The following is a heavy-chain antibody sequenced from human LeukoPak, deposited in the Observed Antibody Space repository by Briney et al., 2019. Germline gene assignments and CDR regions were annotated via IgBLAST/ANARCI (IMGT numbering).Heavy chain of an antibody. CDR1: GFTFDDYA. J-gene: IGHJ4*01. D-gene: IGHD6-19*01. CDR3: AKDMGRIAVAGFDY. V-gene: IGHV3-9*01. Sequence: GRSLRLSCAASGFTFDDYAMHWVRQAPGKGLEWVSGISWNSGSIGYAYSVKGRFTISRDNAKNSLYLQMNSLRAENTALYYCAKDMGRIAVAGFDYWGHGTLVTVSS. CDR2: ISWNSGSI.